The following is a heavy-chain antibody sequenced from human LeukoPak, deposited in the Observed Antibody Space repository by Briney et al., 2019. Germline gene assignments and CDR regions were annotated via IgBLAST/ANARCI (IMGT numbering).Heavy chain of an antibody. Sequence: SETLSLTCTVSGGSISSGDYYWSWIRQPPGKGLEWIGYIYYSGSTYYNPSLKSRVTISVDTSKNQFSLKLSSVTAADTAVYYCARGKGIAVAGRRNWFDPWGQGTLVTVSS. CDR1: GGSISSGDYY. D-gene: IGHD6-19*01. CDR2: IYYSGST. V-gene: IGHV4-30-4*01. J-gene: IGHJ5*02. CDR3: ARGKGIAVAGRRNWFDP.